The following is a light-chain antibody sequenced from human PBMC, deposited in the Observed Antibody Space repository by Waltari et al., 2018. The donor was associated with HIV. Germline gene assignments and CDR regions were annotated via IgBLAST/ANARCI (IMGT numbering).Light chain of an antibody. Sequence: QPALTQPASVSGSPGQAITIPCTGSSRDLGTYHYVSWYQQHPGKAPKLLIYNVNKRPSGVSHRFSGSKSDNAASLTISGLQAEDEADYFCSSYTTISILFGGGTKLTVL. CDR1: SRDLGTYHY. J-gene: IGLJ2*01. CDR2: NVN. V-gene: IGLV2-14*03. CDR3: SSYTTISIL.